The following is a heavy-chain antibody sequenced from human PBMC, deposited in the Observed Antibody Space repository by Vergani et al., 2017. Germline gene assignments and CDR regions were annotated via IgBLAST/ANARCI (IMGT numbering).Heavy chain of an antibody. CDR3: ARSQGDYWYFDL. D-gene: IGHD2-21*01. Sequence: QVRLEESGPGLVKPSETLSLTCTVSGGSISSHYWSWIRQPAGKGPEWIGHIHTGGSTDLNPSFKSRVSISVDTSKSQFSLNLTSVTATDTAVYYCARSQGDYWYFDLWGPGSLVTVSS. J-gene: IGHJ2*01. CDR2: IHTGGST. CDR1: GGSISSHY. V-gene: IGHV4-4*09.